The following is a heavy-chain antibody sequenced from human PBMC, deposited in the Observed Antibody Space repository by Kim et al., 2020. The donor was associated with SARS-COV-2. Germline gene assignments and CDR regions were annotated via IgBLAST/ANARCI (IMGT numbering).Heavy chain of an antibody. J-gene: IGHJ4*01. CDR2: ITSDGSSK. CDR3: ARGNYHEALGQSDY. CDR1: GLTFNNYC. Sequence: GGSLRLSCVASGLTFNNYCMHWVRQAPGKGLEWVSGITSDGSSKDYADSVKGRFTISRDNSKNTLYLQMNSLRAEDTGVYYCARGNYHEALGQSDY. V-gene: IGHV3-30-3*01. D-gene: IGHD3-22*01.